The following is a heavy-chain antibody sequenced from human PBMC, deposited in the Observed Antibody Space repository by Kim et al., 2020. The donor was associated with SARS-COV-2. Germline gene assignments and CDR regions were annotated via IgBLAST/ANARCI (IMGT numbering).Heavy chain of an antibody. CDR3: ARGGAANRWNYFDY. J-gene: IGHJ4*02. Sequence: ASVKVSCKASGYTFTSYFLHWVRQAPGQGLEWMGMINPTDNSAESAQRFQGRVTMTTDTSTSTVYMELNSLRSEDTAVYYCARGGAANRWNYFDYWGQGTLVTVSS. CDR2: INPTDNSA. V-gene: IGHV1-46*01. CDR1: GYTFTSYF. D-gene: IGHD2-15*01.